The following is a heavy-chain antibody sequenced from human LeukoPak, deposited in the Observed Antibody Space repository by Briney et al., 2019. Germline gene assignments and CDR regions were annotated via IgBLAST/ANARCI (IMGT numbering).Heavy chain of an antibody. CDR1: GASISKDY. D-gene: IGHD6-13*01. J-gene: IGHJ2*01. CDR2: VIHSDFNKANGDIT. Sequence: SETLSLTCTVSGASISKDYWAWIRQPPGKGLEWIGYVIHSDFNKANGDITNYNPSLESRVTTSRDTPKNQFSLKLSSVTAADTAVYYCARRGIAAAGVWYFDLWGRGTLVTVSS. V-gene: IGHV4-59*08. CDR3: ARRGIAAAGVWYFDL.